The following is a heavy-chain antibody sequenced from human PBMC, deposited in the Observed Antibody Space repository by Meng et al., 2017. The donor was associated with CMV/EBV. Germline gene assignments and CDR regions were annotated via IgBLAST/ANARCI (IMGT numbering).Heavy chain of an antibody. CDR2: IWYDGSNK. CDR3: AKVKGWYYYGMDV. V-gene: IGHV3-33*06. J-gene: IGHJ6*02. CDR1: GFTFSSYG. Sequence: GESLKISCAASGFTFSSYGMHWVRQAPGKGLEWVAVIWYDGSNKYYADSVKGRFTISRDNSKNTLYLQMNSLRAEDTAVYYCAKVKGWYYYGMDVWGQGTRSPSP. D-gene: IGHD2-15*01.